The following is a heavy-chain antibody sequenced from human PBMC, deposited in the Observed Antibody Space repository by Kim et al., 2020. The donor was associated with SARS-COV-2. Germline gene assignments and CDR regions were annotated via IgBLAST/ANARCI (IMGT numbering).Heavy chain of an antibody. CDR2: IYPGDSDT. V-gene: IGHV5-51*01. D-gene: IGHD3-10*01. J-gene: IGHJ6*02. CDR3: ARHSYGSDLPPYYYYYGMDV. Sequence: GESLKISCKGSGYSFTSYWIGWVRQMPGKGLEWMGIIYPGDSDTRYSPSFQGQVTISADKSISTAYLQWSSLKASDTAMYYCARHSYGSDLPPYYYYYGMDVWGQGTTVTVSS. CDR1: GYSFTSYW.